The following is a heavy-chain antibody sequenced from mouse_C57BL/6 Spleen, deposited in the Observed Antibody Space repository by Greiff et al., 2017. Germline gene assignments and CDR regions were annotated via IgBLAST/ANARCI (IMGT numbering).Heavy chain of an antibody. CDR3: AREGAGDMDY. V-gene: IGHV1-19*01. CDR1: GYTFTNYY. Sequence: VQLQQSGPVLVKPGASVKMSCKASGYTFTNYYMNWVKQSPGQGLEWIGVINPYNGGTSYNQKFKGKATLTVDSSSSTAYMELNSLTSEDSAVYYCAREGAGDMDYWGQGTSRTVSS. J-gene: IGHJ4*01. CDR2: INPYNGGT.